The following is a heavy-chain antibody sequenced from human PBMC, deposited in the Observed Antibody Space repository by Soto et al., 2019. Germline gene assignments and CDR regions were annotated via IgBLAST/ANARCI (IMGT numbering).Heavy chain of an antibody. V-gene: IGHV3-66*01. Sequence: GGSLRLSCAASGFTVSSNYMSWVRQAPGKGLEWVSLIYSGGSTYYADSVKGRFTISRDNSMNTLYLQMNSLRAEDTAVYYCASVRYTSGQSLDYWGQGTLVTVSS. CDR2: IYSGGST. CDR3: ASVRYTSGQSLDY. D-gene: IGHD6-19*01. J-gene: IGHJ4*02. CDR1: GFTVSSNY.